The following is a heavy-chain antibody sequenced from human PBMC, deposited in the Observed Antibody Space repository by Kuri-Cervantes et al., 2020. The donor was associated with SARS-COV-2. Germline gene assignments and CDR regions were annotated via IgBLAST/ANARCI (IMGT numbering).Heavy chain of an antibody. CDR1: GFTFSSYG. J-gene: IGHJ6*03. V-gene: IGHV3-30*18. CDR2: ISYDGSNK. CDR3: AKESSAYAHGYYYMDV. Sequence: LSLTCAASGFTFSSYGMHWVRQAPGKGLEWVAVISYDGSNKYYADSVKGRFTISRDNSKNTLYLQMNSLRAEDTAVYYCAKESSAYAHGYYYMDVWGKGTTVTVSS. D-gene: IGHD5-12*01.